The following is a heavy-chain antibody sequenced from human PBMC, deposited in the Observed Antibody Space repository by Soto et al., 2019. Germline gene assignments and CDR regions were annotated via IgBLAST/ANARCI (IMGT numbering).Heavy chain of an antibody. V-gene: IGHV4-4*02. D-gene: IGHD1-26*01. CDR1: GGSISSSNW. J-gene: IGHJ4*02. Sequence: SETLSLTCAVSGGSISSSNWWSWVRQSPGKGLEWIGEIYHVGSVNYKPSLASRVTISMDMSKNRFSLRLTSVTAADTAVYFCARDDKYSGSYYYWGRGVLVTVSS. CDR2: IYHVGSV. CDR3: ARDDKYSGSYYY.